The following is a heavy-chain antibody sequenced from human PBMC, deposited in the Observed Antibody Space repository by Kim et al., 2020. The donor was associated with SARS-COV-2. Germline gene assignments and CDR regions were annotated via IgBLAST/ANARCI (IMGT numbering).Heavy chain of an antibody. CDR2: INWNGGTT. CDR3: AKDVLLGLPGAYFQH. V-gene: IGHV3-20*04. CDR1: GFTFDGFA. D-gene: IGHD2-8*02. J-gene: IGHJ1*01. Sequence: GGSLRLSCAASGFTFDGFAMSWVRQVPGKGLEWVSSINWNGGTTIYADSVRGRFTISRDNAKNSLYLEMNSLRAEDTALYYCAKDVLLGLPGAYFQHWGQGTLVTVSS.